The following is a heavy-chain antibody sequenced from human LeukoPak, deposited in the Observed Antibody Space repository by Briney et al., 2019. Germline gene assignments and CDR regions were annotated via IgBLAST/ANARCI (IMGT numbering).Heavy chain of an antibody. CDR3: ARDDYRGVTNFDP. V-gene: IGHV4-59*01. CDR2: ISYTGST. CDR1: GGSISPYI. D-gene: IGHD3-10*01. J-gene: IGHJ5*02. Sequence: SETLSLNCTVSGGSISPYIWSWMRQTQGKGLEWIGYISYTGSTNYNPALKSRVTISVDPSKIQFSLQLTSVTTADTAVYYCARDDYRGVTNFDPWGQGTLVTVSS.